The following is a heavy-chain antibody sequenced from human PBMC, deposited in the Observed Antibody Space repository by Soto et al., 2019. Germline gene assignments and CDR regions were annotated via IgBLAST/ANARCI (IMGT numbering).Heavy chain of an antibody. V-gene: IGHV4-59*08. D-gene: IGHD6-13*01. CDR2: IYYSGST. CDR1: GGSISSYY. CDR3: ARPRLSSSWSLKLYYYYYYRMHV. Sequence: SETLSLTCTVSGGSISSYYWSWIRQPPGKGLEWIGYIYYSGSTNYNPSLKSRVTISVDTSQNQFSLKLSSVTAADTAVYYCARPRLSSSWSLKLYYYYYYRMHVWGQGHTVTVSS. J-gene: IGHJ6*02.